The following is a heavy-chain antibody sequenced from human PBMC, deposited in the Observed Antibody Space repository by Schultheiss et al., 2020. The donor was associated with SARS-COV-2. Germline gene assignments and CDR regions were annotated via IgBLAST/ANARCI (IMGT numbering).Heavy chain of an antibody. D-gene: IGHD1-26*01. V-gene: IGHV4-61*01. CDR1: GGSISSSSYY. J-gene: IGHJ4*02. CDR2: IYYSGST. Sequence: SETLSLTCTVSGGSISSSSYYWGWIRQPPGKGLEWIGYIYYSGSTSYNPSLQSRVSISVDTSKNQFSLKLNSVSAADTAVYYCARERVQGVDYWGQGTLVTVSS. CDR3: ARERVQGVDY.